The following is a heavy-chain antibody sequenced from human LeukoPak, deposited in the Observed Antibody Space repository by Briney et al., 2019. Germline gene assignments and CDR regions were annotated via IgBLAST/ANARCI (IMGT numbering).Heavy chain of an antibody. CDR1: GYTFTSYA. CDR3: ARGKQQLVPSWFDP. D-gene: IGHD6-13*01. Sequence: GASVKVSCKASGYTFTSYAMNWVRQAPGQGLEWMGWINTNTGNPTYAQGFTGWFVFSLDTSVSTAYLQISSLKAEDTAVYYCARGKQQLVPSWFDPWGQGTLVTVSS. CDR2: INTNTGNP. V-gene: IGHV7-4-1*02. J-gene: IGHJ5*02.